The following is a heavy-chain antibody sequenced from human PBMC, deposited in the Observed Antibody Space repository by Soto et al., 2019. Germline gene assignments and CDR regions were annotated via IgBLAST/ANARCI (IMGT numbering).Heavy chain of an antibody. V-gene: IGHV3-48*03. D-gene: IGHD4-17*01. CDR3: ARAHGDFDY. J-gene: IGHJ4*02. Sequence: PGGSLRLSCAASVFTFSDYEMNWVRQAPGKGLEWVSYISNTGFTIYYADSVRGRFAISRDNAKNSLYLQMNSLGAGDTAVYYCARAHGDFDYWGQGTLVTVSS. CDR1: VFTFSDYE. CDR2: ISNTGFTI.